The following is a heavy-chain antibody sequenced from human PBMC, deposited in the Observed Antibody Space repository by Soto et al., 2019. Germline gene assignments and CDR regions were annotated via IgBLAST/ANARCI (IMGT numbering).Heavy chain of an antibody. D-gene: IGHD4-17*01. V-gene: IGHV3-33*01. J-gene: IGHJ4*02. Sequence: QVQLVESGGGVVQPGRSLRLSCEASGFTFSHYGMHWVRQGPGKGLEWVAVILNDGSRQHYADSVKGRLTISRDNSKNTLYLDMNSLRVEDTAVYYCARDDDYGDNGLDYWGQGTLVTVSS. CDR2: ILNDGSRQ. CDR3: ARDDDYGDNGLDY. CDR1: GFTFSHYG.